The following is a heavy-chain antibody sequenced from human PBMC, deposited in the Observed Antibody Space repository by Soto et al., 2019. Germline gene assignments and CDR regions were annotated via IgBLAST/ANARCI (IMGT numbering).Heavy chain of an antibody. CDR3: ARVWNGLLGCAFDI. CDR1: GGTFSSYA. V-gene: IGHV1-69*13. D-gene: IGHD1-1*01. CDR2: IIPIFGTA. Sequence: ASVKVSCKASGGTFSSYAISWVRQAPGQGLEWMGGIIPIFGTANYAQKFQGRVTITADESTSTAYMELSSLRSEDTAVYYCARVWNGLLGCAFDIWGQGTMVTVSS. J-gene: IGHJ3*02.